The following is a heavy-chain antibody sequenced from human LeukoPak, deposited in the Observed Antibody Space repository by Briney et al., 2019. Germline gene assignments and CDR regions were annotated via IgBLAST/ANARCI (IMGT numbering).Heavy chain of an antibody. CDR2: ISSSSSYI. CDR1: GFTFSSYS. Sequence: TGGSLRLSCAASGFTFSSYSMNWVRQAPGKGLEWVSSISSSSSYIYYADSVKGRFTISRDNAKNSLYLHMNSLRAEDTAVYYCARSLITGIRGFWFDPWGQGTLVTVSS. CDR3: ARSLITGIRGFWFDP. J-gene: IGHJ5*02. V-gene: IGHV3-21*01. D-gene: IGHD1-20*01.